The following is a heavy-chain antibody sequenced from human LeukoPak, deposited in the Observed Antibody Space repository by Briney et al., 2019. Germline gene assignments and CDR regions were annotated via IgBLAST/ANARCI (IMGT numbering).Heavy chain of an antibody. D-gene: IGHD6-19*01. CDR2: ISSSSSTI. V-gene: IGHV3-48*01. Sequence: QPGGSLRLSCAASGFTLSSYSMNWVRQAPGKGLEWVSYISSSSSTIYYADSVKGRFTISRDNAKNSLYLQMNSLRAEDTAVYYCARDGKQWKKDFDYWGQGTLVTVSS. CDR1: GFTLSSYS. CDR3: ARDGKQWKKDFDY. J-gene: IGHJ4*02.